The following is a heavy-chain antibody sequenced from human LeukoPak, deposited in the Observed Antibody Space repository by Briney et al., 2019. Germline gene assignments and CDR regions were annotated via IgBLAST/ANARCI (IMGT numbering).Heavy chain of an antibody. V-gene: IGHV3-48*03. CDR2: ISSSGSTI. CDR3: ARVPIVVGKDGAFDY. Sequence: PGGSLRLSCAASGFTFSRYEMNWVRQAPGKGLEWVSYISSSGSTIYYADSVKGRFTISRDNAKNSLYLQMNSLRAEDTAVYYCARVPIVVGKDGAFDYWGQGTLVTVSS. J-gene: IGHJ4*02. CDR1: GFTFSRYE. D-gene: IGHD2-21*01.